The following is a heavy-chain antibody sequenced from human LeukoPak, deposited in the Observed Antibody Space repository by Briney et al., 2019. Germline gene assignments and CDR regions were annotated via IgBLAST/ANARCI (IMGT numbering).Heavy chain of an antibody. J-gene: IGHJ3*02. CDR3: ARVDTAIHDAFDI. D-gene: IGHD5-18*01. Sequence: ASVKVSCKVSGYTLTELSMHWVRQAPGKGLEWMGGFDPEDGETIYAQKFQGRVTMTRDTSTSTVYMELSSLRSEDTAVYYCARVDTAIHDAFDIWGQGTMVTVSS. CDR2: FDPEDGET. CDR1: GYTLTELS. V-gene: IGHV1-24*01.